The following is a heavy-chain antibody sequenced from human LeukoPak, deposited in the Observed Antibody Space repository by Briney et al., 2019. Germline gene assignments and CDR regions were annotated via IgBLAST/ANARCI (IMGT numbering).Heavy chain of an antibody. D-gene: IGHD4/OR15-4a*01. Sequence: GGSLRLSCAASGFTFSRNAMNWVRQAPGKGLEWVASISGNGAGTYYADSVKGRFNISRDNSKNTLYFQMNSLRTEDTAVYYCAKGANYFHSGSYLIPFDFWGQGTLVTVSS. CDR3: AKGANYFHSGSYLIPFDF. J-gene: IGHJ4*02. V-gene: IGHV3-23*01. CDR2: ISGNGAGT. CDR1: GFTFSRNA.